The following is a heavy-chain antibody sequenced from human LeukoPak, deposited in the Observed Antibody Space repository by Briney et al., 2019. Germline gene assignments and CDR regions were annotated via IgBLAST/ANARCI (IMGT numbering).Heavy chain of an antibody. CDR1: GFTFSSYA. Sequence: GGSLRLSCAASGFTFSSYAMSWVRQAPGKGLEWVSAISGSGGSTYYADSVKGRFTISRDNSKNTLYLQMNSLRAEDTAVYYCARGGGYCSSTSCRAYNWNDGYAFDIWGQGTMVTVSS. CDR3: ARGGGYCSSTSCRAYNWNDGYAFDI. V-gene: IGHV3-23*01. D-gene: IGHD2-2*01. J-gene: IGHJ3*02. CDR2: ISGSGGST.